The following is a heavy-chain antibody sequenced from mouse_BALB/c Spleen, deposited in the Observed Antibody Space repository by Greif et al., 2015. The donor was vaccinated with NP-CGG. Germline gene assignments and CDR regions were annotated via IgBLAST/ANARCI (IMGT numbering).Heavy chain of an antibody. J-gene: IGHJ2*01. CDR3: ARSNPFDY. CDR1: GYTFTSYW. D-gene: IGHD2-5*01. CDR2: INPSNGRT. Sequence: VQLQQSGAELVKPGASVKLSCKASGYTFTSYWMHWVKQRPGQGLEWIGEINPSNGRTNYNEKFKSKATLTVDKSSSPAYMQLSILTSEDSAVYYCARSNPFDYWGQGTTLTVSS. V-gene: IGHV1S81*02.